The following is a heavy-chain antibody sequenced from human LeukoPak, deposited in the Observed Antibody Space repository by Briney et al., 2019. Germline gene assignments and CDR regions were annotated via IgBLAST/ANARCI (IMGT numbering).Heavy chain of an antibody. J-gene: IGHJ4*02. V-gene: IGHV1-18*01. CDR3: AEGYCSGGSCYPGGY. Sequence: ASVKVSCKASGYTFTSYGISWVRQAPGQGLEWMGWISAYNGNTNYAQKLQGRVTMTTDTSTSTAYMELRSLRSDDTAVYYCAEGYCSGGSCYPGGYWGQGTLVTVSS. CDR1: GYTFTSYG. D-gene: IGHD2-15*01. CDR2: ISAYNGNT.